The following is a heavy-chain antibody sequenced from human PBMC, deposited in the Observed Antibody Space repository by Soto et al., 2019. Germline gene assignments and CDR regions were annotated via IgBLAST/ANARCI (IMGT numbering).Heavy chain of an antibody. Sequence: GGSLRLSCEASGCSFSPYGMNWVRQAPGRGLEWISYISSTSTTMYYSDSVKGRCAISRDDARNSLSLEMNYLRDDDTAVYYCATDWSAIAYGLDVWGQGTTVTVS. CDR1: GCSFSPYG. J-gene: IGHJ6*02. CDR2: ISSTSTTM. CDR3: ATDWSAIAYGLDV. V-gene: IGHV3-48*02. D-gene: IGHD3-3*01.